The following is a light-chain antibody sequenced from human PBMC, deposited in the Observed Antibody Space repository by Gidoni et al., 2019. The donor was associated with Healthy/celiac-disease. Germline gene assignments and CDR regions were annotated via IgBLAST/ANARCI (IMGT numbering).Light chain of an antibody. Sequence: DIVMTQFPLSLPVTPGEPVSISCRSSQSLLHSNGYNYLDWYLQKPGQSPQPLIYLGSNRASGVPDRFSGSGSGTDFTLKISKVEAEDVGVYYCMQALQTPRTFGPGTKVDIK. CDR1: QSLLHSNGYNY. CDR3: MQALQTPRT. V-gene: IGKV2-28*01. CDR2: LGS. J-gene: IGKJ3*01.